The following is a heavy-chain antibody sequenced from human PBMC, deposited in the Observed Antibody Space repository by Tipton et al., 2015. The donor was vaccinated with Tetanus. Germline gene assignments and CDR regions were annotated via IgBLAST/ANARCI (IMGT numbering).Heavy chain of an antibody. CDR1: GYIFTSYG. J-gene: IGHJ6*02. Sequence: QSGAEVKKPGASMKVSCKAFGYIFTSYGISWVRQAPGQGLEWMGWISGNNGDTKYAQNLQGRVTMTTDTSTSTAYMELRSLRSDDTAVYYCARGGLLWFGDLTDTTHYYYYGMDVWGQGTTVTVSS. CDR2: ISGNNGDT. CDR3: ARGGLLWFGDLTDTTHYYYYGMDV. D-gene: IGHD3-10*01. V-gene: IGHV1-18*01.